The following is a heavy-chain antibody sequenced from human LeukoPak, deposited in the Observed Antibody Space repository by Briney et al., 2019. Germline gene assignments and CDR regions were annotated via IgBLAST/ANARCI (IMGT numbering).Heavy chain of an antibody. CDR1: GFTFSGSA. D-gene: IGHD5-12*01. V-gene: IGHV3-73*01. J-gene: IGHJ4*02. CDR2: IRSKANSYAT. CDR3: TSPGMVATRDY. Sequence: PGGSLRLSCAASGFTFSGSAMHWARQASGKGLEWVGRIRSKANSYATAYAASVKGRFTISRDDSKNTAYLQMNSLKTEDTAVYYCTSPGMVATRDYWGQGTLVTVSS.